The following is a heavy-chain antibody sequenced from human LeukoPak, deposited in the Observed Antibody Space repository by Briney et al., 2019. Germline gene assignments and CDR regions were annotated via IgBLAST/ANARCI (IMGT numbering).Heavy chain of an antibody. D-gene: IGHD5-18*01. J-gene: IGHJ6*04. V-gene: IGHV3-33*06. Sequence: GGSLRLSCGASGFTFSHYGMHWVRQAPGKGLEWVAVVWDDGINKFHADSVKGRFTISRDNSKHTASLHMNSLRAEDTAVYYCVKEPAPYSLGDAWGKGTTVTVSS. CDR1: GFTFSHYG. CDR2: VWDDGINK. CDR3: VKEPAPYSLGDA.